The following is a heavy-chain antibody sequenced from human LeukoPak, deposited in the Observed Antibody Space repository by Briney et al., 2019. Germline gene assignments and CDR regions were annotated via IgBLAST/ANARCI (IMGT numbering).Heavy chain of an antibody. CDR1: GFTFSSYA. D-gene: IGHD3-10*01. CDR2: ISGSGGST. V-gene: IGHV3-23*01. Sequence: PGGSLRLSCAASGFTFSSYAMSWVRQAPGKGLEWVSAISGSGGSTYYADSVKGRFTISRDNSKNTLYLQMNSLSVEDTAVYYCARVGYYASGPFSYFDYWGQGTLVTVSS. J-gene: IGHJ4*02. CDR3: ARVGYYASGPFSYFDY.